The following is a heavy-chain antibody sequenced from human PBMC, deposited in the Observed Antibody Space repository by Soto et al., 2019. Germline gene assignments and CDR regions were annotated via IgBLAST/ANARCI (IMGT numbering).Heavy chain of an antibody. Sequence: PGGSLRLSCAVSGLTVSRTQMSWIRQPPGKGLEWIGEINYSGFTNYNPSLKSRVTISRDTSTNQFSLKLTSATAADSAVYYCARATVKVGATLFDYWGQGTLVTVSS. D-gene: IGHD1-26*01. J-gene: IGHJ4*02. CDR2: INYSGFT. CDR3: ARATVKVGATLFDY. V-gene: IGHV4-34*01. CDR1: GLTVSRTQ.